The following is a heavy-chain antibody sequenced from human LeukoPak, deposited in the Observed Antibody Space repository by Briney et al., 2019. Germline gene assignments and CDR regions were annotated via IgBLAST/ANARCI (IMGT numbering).Heavy chain of an antibody. CDR1: GFTFSSYW. Sequence: GGSLRLSCAASGFTFSSYWMHWVRQIPGKGLVWVSRIKSDGSTIYADSVKGRFTISRDNAKNTVYLQMNSPRAEDTAVYYCARPMVRGVIIYYFDYWGQGTLVTVSS. J-gene: IGHJ4*02. CDR3: ARPMVRGVIIYYFDY. D-gene: IGHD3-10*01. V-gene: IGHV3-74*01. CDR2: IKSDGST.